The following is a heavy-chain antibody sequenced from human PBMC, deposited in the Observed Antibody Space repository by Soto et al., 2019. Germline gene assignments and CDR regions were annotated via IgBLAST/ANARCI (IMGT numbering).Heavy chain of an antibody. CDR3: ASASQHGY. D-gene: IGHD3-16*01. CDR2: ISYDGSNK. Sequence: GGSLRLSCAASGFTFSSYAMHWVRQAPGKGLEWVAVISYDGSNKYYADSVKGRFTISRDNSKNTLYLQMNSLRAEDTAVYYCASASQHGYWGRGTLVTVSS. V-gene: IGHV3-30-3*01. J-gene: IGHJ4*02. CDR1: GFTFSSYA.